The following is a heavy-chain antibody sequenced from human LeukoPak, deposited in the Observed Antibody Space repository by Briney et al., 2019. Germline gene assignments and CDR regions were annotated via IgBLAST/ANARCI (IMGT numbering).Heavy chain of an antibody. CDR2: FDPEDGET. D-gene: IGHD4-23*01. Sequence: ASVKVSCTVSGYTLTELSMHWVRQAPGKGLEWMGGFDPEDGETIYAQKFQGRVTMTEDTSTDTAYMELSSLRSEDTAVYYCARAGRLRWPIDYWGQGTLVTVSS. CDR1: GYTLTELS. J-gene: IGHJ4*02. V-gene: IGHV1-24*01. CDR3: ARAGRLRWPIDY.